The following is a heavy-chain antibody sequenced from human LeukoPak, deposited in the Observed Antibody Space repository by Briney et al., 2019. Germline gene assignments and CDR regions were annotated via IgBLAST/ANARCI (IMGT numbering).Heavy chain of an antibody. CDR1: GFTFSSYA. J-gene: IGHJ5*02. CDR2: ISYDGSNK. Sequence: PGGSLRLSCAASGFTFSSYAMHWVRQAPGKGLEWVAVISYDGSNKYYADSVKGRFTISRDNSKNTLYLQMNSLRAEDTAVYYRLGSLPGSAPWGQGTLVTVSS. D-gene: IGHD6-13*01. V-gene: IGHV3-30*19. CDR3: LGSLPGSAP.